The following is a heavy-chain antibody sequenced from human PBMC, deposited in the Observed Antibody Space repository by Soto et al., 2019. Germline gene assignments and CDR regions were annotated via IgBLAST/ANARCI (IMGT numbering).Heavy chain of an antibody. CDR2: FDPEDGET. V-gene: IGHV1-24*01. Sequence: ASVKFSCKVSGYTLTELSMHWVRQAPGKGLEWMGGFDPEDGETIYAQKFQGRVTMTEDTSTDTAYMELSSLRSEDTAVYYCATDLGGGNSGGPIFFYWGQGTLVTVSS. J-gene: IGHJ4*02. D-gene: IGHD2-21*02. CDR3: ATDLGGGNSGGPIFFY. CDR1: GYTLTELS.